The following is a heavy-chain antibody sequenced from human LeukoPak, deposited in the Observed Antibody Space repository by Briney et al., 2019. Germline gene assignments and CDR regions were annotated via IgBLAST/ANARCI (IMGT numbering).Heavy chain of an antibody. V-gene: IGHV3-48*03. J-gene: IGHJ4*02. CDR2: ISSSGSTI. CDR1: GFTFSSYE. D-gene: IGHD2/OR15-2a*01. CDR3: TSRGTLYGY. Sequence: GGSLRLSCAASGFTFSSYEMNWVRQAPGKGLEWVSYISSSGSTIYYADSVKGRFTISRDNAKTSLYLQMNSLRAEDTAVYYCTSRGTLYGYWGQGTLVTVSS.